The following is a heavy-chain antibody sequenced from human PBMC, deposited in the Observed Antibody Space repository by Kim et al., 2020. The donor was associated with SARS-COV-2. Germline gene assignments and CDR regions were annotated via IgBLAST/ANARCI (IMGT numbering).Heavy chain of an antibody. Sequence: FGPTLMKPSQTLTLTCSFSGFSLATPGVNVGWIRQPPGKALEFLALIYWDADTRYSSSLRSRLTITKDTSNDQVVLEMTDMDPADTATYYCAHSHGSSSWRHWGQGTHVTVSS. D-gene: IGHD6-13*01. J-gene: IGHJ4*02. CDR1: GFSLATPGVN. V-gene: IGHV2-5*02. CDR2: IYWDADT. CDR3: AHSHGSSSWRH.